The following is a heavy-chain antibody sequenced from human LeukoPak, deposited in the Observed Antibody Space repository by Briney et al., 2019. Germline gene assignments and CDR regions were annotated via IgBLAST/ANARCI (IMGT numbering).Heavy chain of an antibody. V-gene: IGHV4-38-2*02. D-gene: IGHD3-10*01. J-gene: IGHJ4*02. CDR2: VHHTGSA. CDR1: GYSINNDYY. Sequence: PSETLSLTCTVSGYSINNDYYWGWIRQPPGRGLEWIGNVHHTGSAYYNSSLESRVTMSLDTSKNQFSLTLSSVTAADTAVYYCARTTSGGLLYFGVGGQGILVSVSS. CDR3: ARTTSGGLLYFGV.